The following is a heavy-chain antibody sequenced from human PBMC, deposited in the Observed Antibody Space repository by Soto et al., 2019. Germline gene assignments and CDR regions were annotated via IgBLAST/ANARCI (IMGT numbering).Heavy chain of an antibody. CDR3: ARVEGDYGDI. J-gene: IGHJ3*02. D-gene: IGHD4-17*01. CDR1: GYALTSYA. Sequence: SVKVSSKASGYALTSYAMHWARQAPGQRLEWMGWINAGNGNTKYSQKFQGRVTITRDTSASTVYMELSSLRSEDTAVYYCARVEGDYGDIWGQGTMVTVSS. CDR2: INAGNGNT. V-gene: IGHV1-3*01.